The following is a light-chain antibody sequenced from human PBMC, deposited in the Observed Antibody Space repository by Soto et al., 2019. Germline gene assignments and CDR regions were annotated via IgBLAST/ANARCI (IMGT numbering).Light chain of an antibody. CDR3: SSYAGSKNFV. J-gene: IGLJ2*01. CDR2: DVT. Sequence: QPVLTQPPSASGSPGQSVTISCTGTSSDLGGNNYVSWYQQHPGKAPKLMIYDVTKRPSGVPDRFSGSKSGNTASLTVSGLQAEYEADYYCSSYAGSKNFVFGGGTKLTVL. CDR1: SSDLGGNNY. V-gene: IGLV2-8*01.